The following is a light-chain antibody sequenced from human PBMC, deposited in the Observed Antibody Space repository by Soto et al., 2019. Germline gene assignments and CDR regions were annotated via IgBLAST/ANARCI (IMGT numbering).Light chain of an antibody. CDR1: QSVGSN. J-gene: IGKJ1*01. V-gene: IGKV3-15*01. Sequence: EIVMTQSPATLSVSPGERATLSCRASQSVGSNLAWYQQKPGQAPRLLSYGAYTRATGIPARFSGSGSGTEFTLTISSLQSEDFAIYFCQQYNNWPTDRTFGQGTKVESK. CDR2: GAY. CDR3: QQYNNWPTDRT.